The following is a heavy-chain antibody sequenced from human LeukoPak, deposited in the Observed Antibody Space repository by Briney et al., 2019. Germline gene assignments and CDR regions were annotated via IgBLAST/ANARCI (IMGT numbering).Heavy chain of an antibody. V-gene: IGHV1-8*01. CDR3: ARDLKWDTYAFDI. D-gene: IGHD5-18*01. J-gene: IGHJ3*02. Sequence: GASVKVSCKASGYSFTSYDINWVRQATGQGLEWMGWVNPNSGNTGYAQKFQGRVTMTRDTSINTAYMELSSLRSEDTAVYYCARDLKWDTYAFDIWGQGTMVTVSS. CDR2: VNPNSGNT. CDR1: GYSFTSYD.